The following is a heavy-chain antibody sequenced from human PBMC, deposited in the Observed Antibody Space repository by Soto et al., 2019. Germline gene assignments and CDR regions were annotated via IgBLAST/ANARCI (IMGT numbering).Heavy chain of an antibody. V-gene: IGHV3-33*01. D-gene: IGHD3-10*01. CDR3: ARNNYYGSGSSTPADY. Sequence: GGSLRLSCAASGFTFSSYGMHWVRQAPGKGLEWVAVIWYDGSNKYYADSVKGRFTISRDNSKNTLYLQMNSLRAEDTAVYYCARNNYYGSGSSTPADYWGQGTLVTVSS. CDR2: IWYDGSNK. J-gene: IGHJ4*02. CDR1: GFTFSSYG.